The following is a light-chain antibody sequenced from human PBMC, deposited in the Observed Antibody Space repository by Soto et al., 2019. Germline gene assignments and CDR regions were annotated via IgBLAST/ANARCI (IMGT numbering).Light chain of an antibody. CDR1: SSNIGSNY. V-gene: IGLV1-47*01. CDR3: ATWDDSLSGRVV. Sequence: QSVLTQPPSASGTPGQRVTISCSGSSSNIGSNYVFWYQQLPETAPTLLIYRNNQRPSGVPDRFSGSKSDTSASLAISGLRSEDEADYYCATWDDSLSGRVVFGGGTKLTVL. J-gene: IGLJ2*01. CDR2: RNN.